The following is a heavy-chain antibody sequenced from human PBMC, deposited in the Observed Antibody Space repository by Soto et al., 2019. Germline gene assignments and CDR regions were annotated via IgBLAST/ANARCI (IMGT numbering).Heavy chain of an antibody. CDR3: ARDPRNKGLDP. Sequence: GGSLRLSCAASGFTFSSYAMHWVRQAPGKGLEWVAVISYDGSNKYYADSVKGRFTISRDNSKNTLYLQMRSLRDDDTAVYYCARDPRNKGLDPWGQGTLVTVSS. J-gene: IGHJ5*02. CDR2: ISYDGSNK. CDR1: GFTFSSYA. V-gene: IGHV3-30-3*01.